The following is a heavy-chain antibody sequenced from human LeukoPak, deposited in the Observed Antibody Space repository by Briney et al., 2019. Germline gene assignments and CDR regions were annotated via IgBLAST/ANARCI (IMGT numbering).Heavy chain of an antibody. CDR3: AKETDYNYIYYFDY. D-gene: IGHD5-24*01. CDR1: GFTLSSYA. V-gene: IGHV3-23*01. CDR2: ISGSGAST. J-gene: IGHJ4*02. Sequence: PGGSLRLSCAASGFTLSSYAMSWVRQAPGKGLEWVSCISGSGASTYYADSVKGRFTISRDNSKNTLYLQMNSLRAEDTAVYSCAKETDYNYIYYFDYWGQGTLVTVSS.